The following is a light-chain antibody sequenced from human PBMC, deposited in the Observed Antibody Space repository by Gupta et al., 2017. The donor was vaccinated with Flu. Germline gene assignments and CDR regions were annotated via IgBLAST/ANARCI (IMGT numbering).Light chain of an antibody. CDR3: QLRTKWPLMFT. V-gene: IGKV3-11*01. CDR1: QSVGSN. Sequence: DIVLPQSPVMLPLSTGESATLSCPARQSVGSNLAWYQQKPGQAPRLLIHDSINRAPGVPARFSGRESGTHSTLTISSREPEEFAGYYCQLRTKWPLMFTFGPGTKVDV. J-gene: IGKJ3*01. CDR2: DSI.